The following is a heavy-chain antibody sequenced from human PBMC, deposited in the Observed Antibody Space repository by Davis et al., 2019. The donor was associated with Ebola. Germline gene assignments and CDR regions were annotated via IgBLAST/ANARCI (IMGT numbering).Heavy chain of an antibody. J-gene: IGHJ5*02. V-gene: IGHV3-64D*06. CDR3: VKDGFCDNPACYRGWFDP. CDR1: GFAFSRSA. CDR2: ITSIGDRT. D-gene: IGHD1-14*01. Sequence: GESLKISCSATGFAFSRSAMHWVRQAPGKGLEYVAVITSIGDRTYYTDSVKGRFIVSRDNSKNTLYLHMSSLRREDTGVYYCVKDGFCDNPACYRGWFDPWGQGIPVTVSS.